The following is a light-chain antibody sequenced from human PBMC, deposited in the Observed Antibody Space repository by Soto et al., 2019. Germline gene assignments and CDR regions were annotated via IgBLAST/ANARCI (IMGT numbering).Light chain of an antibody. Sequence: EIVLTQSPCTLSLSPGERATLSCRASQSVSSSYLAWYQQKPGQAPRLLIYGASSRATGIPDRFSGSGSGTDFTLIISRLEPGDFAVYYCQQYGSSPKTFGQGTKVAIK. J-gene: IGKJ1*01. CDR3: QQYGSSPKT. CDR2: GAS. V-gene: IGKV3-20*01. CDR1: QSVSSSY.